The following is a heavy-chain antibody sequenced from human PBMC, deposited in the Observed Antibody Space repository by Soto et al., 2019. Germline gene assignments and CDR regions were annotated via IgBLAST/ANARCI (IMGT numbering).Heavy chain of an antibody. CDR2: ISGSGGST. D-gene: IGHD2-2*01. CDR1: GFTFSSYA. J-gene: IGHJ6*03. CDR3: ATARKKSQYQLRDYYYYYYMDV. Sequence: GGSLRLSCAASGFTFSSYAMSWVRQAPGKGLEWVSAISGSGGSTYYADSVKGRFTISRDNSKNTLYLQMNSLRAEDTAVYYCATARKKSQYQLRDYYYYYYMDVWGKGTTVTVSS. V-gene: IGHV3-23*01.